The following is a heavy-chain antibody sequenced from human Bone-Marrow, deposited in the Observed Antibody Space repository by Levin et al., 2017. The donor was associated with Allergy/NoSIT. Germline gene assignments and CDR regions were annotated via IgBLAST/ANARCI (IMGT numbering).Heavy chain of an antibody. J-gene: IGHJ5*02. D-gene: IGHD3-3*01. CDR2: INHSGST. CDR1: GGSFSGYY. Sequence: SETLSLTCAVYGGSFSGYYWSWIRQPPGKGLEWIGEINHSGSTNYNPSLKSRVTISVDTSKNQFSLKLSSVTAADTAVYYCARGYDFWSGYYTVGGGWFDPWGQGTLVTVSS. V-gene: IGHV4-34*01. CDR3: ARGYDFWSGYYTVGGGWFDP.